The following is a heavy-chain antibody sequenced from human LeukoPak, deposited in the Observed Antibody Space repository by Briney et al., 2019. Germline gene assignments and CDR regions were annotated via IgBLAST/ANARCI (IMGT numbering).Heavy chain of an antibody. J-gene: IGHJ4*02. D-gene: IGHD7-27*01. CDR1: GGSISSGGYY. CDR2: IYHSGST. CDR3: ARMLTGDSRPGNPFDY. Sequence: PSQTLSLTCTVSGGSISSGGYYWSWIRQPPGKGLEWIGYIYHSGSTYYNPSLKSRVTISVDRSKNQFSLKLSSVTAADTAVYYCARMLTGDSRPGNPFDYWGQGTLVTVSS. V-gene: IGHV4-30-2*01.